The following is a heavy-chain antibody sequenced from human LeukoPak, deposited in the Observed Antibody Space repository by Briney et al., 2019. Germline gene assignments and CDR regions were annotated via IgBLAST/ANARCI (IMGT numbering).Heavy chain of an antibody. CDR3: AREHIVVVTAIERSFYYGMDV. CDR2: INTNTGNP. V-gene: IGHV7-4-1*02. CDR1: GYTFTSHA. J-gene: IGHJ6*02. D-gene: IGHD2-21*02. Sequence: ASVKLSCKASGYTFTSHAMNWVRQAPGQGLEWMGWINTNTGNPTYAQGFKGRFVYSLDTSVSTAYLQISSLKAEDTAVYYCAREHIVVVTAIERSFYYGMDVWGQGTTVTVSS.